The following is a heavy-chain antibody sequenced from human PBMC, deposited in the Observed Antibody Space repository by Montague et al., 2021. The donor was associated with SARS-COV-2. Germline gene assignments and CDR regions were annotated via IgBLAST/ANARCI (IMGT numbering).Heavy chain of an antibody. CDR1: GFSFDTYG. J-gene: IGHJ4*02. CDR2: IRSGGDKT. D-gene: IGHD1/OR15-1a*01. Sequence: SLRLSCAASGFSFDTYGMSWVRQAPGQGLEWVSSIRSGGDKTYYSGSVKGRFTISRDTSSNTLNLQMNSLRAEDTAIYFCAKQRGAATTTVDYWGQGTLVTVSS. CDR3: AKQRGAATTTVDY. V-gene: IGHV3-23*01.